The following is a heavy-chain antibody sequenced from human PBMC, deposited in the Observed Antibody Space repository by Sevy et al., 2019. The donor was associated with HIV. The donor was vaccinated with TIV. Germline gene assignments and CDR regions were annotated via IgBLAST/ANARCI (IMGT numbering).Heavy chain of an antibody. V-gene: IGHV5-51*07. D-gene: IGHD2-15*01. CDR3: AVWGGLEVDKFNSYPTPFDY. Sequence: GESLKISCRASGYKFSSYWIAWVHQVPGKGLEWVGLIYPADSDTKYSPSFQGQVTISTDRSISTAYLQWRSLKASDSAMYYCAVWGGLEVDKFNSYPTPFDYWGQGTMISVSS. CDR2: IYPADSDT. CDR1: GYKFSSYW. J-gene: IGHJ4*02.